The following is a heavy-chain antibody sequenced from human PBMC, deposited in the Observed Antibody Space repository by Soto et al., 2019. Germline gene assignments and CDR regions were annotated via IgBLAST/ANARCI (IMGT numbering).Heavy chain of an antibody. D-gene: IGHD2-8*01. V-gene: IGHV1-24*01. J-gene: IGHJ5*02. Sequence: GASVKVSFKVSGYTLTELSMHWVQQAPGKGLEWMGGFDPEDGETIYAQKFQGRVTMTEDTSTDTAYMELSSLRSEDTAVYYCETRGMRLGWFDPWGQGTLVTVPQ. CDR2: FDPEDGET. CDR3: ETRGMRLGWFDP. CDR1: GYTLTELS.